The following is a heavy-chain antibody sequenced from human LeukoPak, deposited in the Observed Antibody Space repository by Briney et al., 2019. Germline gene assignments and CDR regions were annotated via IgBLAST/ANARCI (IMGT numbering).Heavy chain of an antibody. V-gene: IGHV4-61*01. D-gene: IGHD3-22*01. J-gene: IGHJ5*02. CDR2: IYYSGST. CDR1: GGSVSSDNYY. Sequence: QPSETLSLTCTASGGSVSSDNYYWSWIRQTPGKGLEWIGYIYYSGSTNYNSSLKSRITISVDTTKSQFSLMLSPLTAAATADYYCSREKYESSGHNWFDPWGQGTLVTVSS. CDR3: SREKYESSGHNWFDP.